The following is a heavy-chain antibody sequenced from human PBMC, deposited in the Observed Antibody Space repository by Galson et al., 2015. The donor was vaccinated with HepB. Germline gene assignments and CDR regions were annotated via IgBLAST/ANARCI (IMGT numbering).Heavy chain of an antibody. CDR1: GSSMSPDF. V-gene: IGHV4-4*07. J-gene: IGHJ5*02. D-gene: IGHD3-10*01. CDR3: ARDVAVGGIYGSERRMFGYFDP. CDR2: IHKDGRT. Sequence: SETLSLTCTVSGSSMSPDFLSWVRQSDGKGLEWIGRIHKDGRTNYNPALRSRLTMSLDSSKSLLSLTLTSVTAADTAVYYCARDVAVGGIYGSERRMFGYFDPWGQGTLVTVSA.